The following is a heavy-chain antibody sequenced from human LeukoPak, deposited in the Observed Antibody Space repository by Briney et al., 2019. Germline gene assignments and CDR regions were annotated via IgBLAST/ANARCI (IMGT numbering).Heavy chain of an antibody. CDR2: IYYSGST. CDR3: ARSHLFPYSFDS. V-gene: IGHV4-61*08. CDR1: GGSISSGDYY. D-gene: IGHD2-21*01. Sequence: SQTLSLTCTVSGGSISSGDYYWSWIRQPPGKGLEWIGYIYYSGSTNYNPSLKSRVTMSVDTSKTQFSLRLSSVTAADTAVYFCARSHLFPYSFDSWGQGTLVTVSS. J-gene: IGHJ4*02.